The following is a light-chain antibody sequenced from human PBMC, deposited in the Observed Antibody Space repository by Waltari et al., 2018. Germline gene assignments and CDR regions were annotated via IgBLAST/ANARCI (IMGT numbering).Light chain of an antibody. Sequence: DIQMTQSPSSLSASVGDRVTITCRVSQGIGGWVAWYQQKPGKAPNLLIYRASILQSGVPSRFSGSGSGTDFTLTISSLQPEDFATYFCQQYNSVPWTFGQGTRVEIK. CDR3: QQYNSVPWT. J-gene: IGKJ1*01. CDR2: RAS. CDR1: QGIGGW. V-gene: IGKV1-5*03.